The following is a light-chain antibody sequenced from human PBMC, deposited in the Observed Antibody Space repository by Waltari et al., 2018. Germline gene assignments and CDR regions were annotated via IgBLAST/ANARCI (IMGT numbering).Light chain of an antibody. J-gene: IGLJ3*02. V-gene: IGLV2-14*03. CDR3: SSYTSSSFWV. CDR2: DVS. CDR1: SSAVGGYNY. Sequence: QSALTQPASVSGSPGQSITIPSTGPSSAVGGYNYVSWYQQHPGKAPKLMIYDVSNRPSGVSNRFSGSKSGNTASLTISGLQAEDEADYYCSSYTSSSFWVFGGGTKLTVL.